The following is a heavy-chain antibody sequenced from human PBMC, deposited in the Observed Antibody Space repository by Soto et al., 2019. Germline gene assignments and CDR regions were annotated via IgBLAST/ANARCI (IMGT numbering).Heavy chain of an antibody. V-gene: IGHV1-46*03. CDR1: GYTFTSYD. D-gene: IGHD5-12*01. J-gene: IGHJ6*03. CDR2: INTRGGST. CDR3: ARGDIVPIRWGYMDV. Sequence: GASVKVSCKASGYTFTSYDMHWVRQAPGQGLEWMGIINTRGGSTWYAQKFQGRVTVARDTSTSTVYMELSSLRSEDTAVYYCARGDIVPIRWGYMDVWGKGTTVTVSS.